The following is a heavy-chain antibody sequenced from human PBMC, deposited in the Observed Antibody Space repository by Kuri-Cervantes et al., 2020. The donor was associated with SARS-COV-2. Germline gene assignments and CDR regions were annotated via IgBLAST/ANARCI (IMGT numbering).Heavy chain of an antibody. D-gene: IGHD4-17*01. CDR1: GFTFSSYW. CDR2: IKQDGSEK. Sequence: GESLKISCAASGFTFSSYWMSWVRQAPGKGLEWVANIKQDGSEKYYVDSVKGRFTISRDNAKNSLYLQMNSLRAEDTAVYYCAKDWAPNGAYGDAFDIWGQGTMVTVSS. J-gene: IGHJ3*02. V-gene: IGHV3-7*03. CDR3: AKDWAPNGAYGDAFDI.